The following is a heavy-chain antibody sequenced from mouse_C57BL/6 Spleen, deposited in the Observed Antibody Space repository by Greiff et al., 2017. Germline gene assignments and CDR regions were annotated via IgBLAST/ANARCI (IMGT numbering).Heavy chain of an antibody. CDR1: GYTFTSYG. Sequence: QVQLKESGAELARPGASVKLSCKASGYTFTSYGISWVKQRTGQGLEWIGEIYPRSGNTYYNEKFKGKATLTADKSSSTAYMELRSLTTEDSAVYFCAVYGSSYFDYWGQGTTLTVSS. V-gene: IGHV1-81*01. D-gene: IGHD1-1*01. J-gene: IGHJ2*01. CDR2: IYPRSGNT. CDR3: AVYGSSYFDY.